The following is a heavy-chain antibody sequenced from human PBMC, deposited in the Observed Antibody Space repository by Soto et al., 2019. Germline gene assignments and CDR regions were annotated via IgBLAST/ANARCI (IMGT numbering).Heavy chain of an antibody. CDR3: ARIRERRWLVLFDY. D-gene: IGHD6-19*01. V-gene: IGHV4-31*03. CDR2: IYYSGST. CDR1: GGSISSGGYY. J-gene: IGHJ4*02. Sequence: QVQLQESGPGLVKPSQTLSLTCTVSGGSISSGGYYWSWIRQHPGKGLEWIGYIYYSGSTYYNPSLKSRVTISVDTSKNQFSLKLSSVTAADTAMYYCARIRERRWLVLFDYWGQGTLVTVSS.